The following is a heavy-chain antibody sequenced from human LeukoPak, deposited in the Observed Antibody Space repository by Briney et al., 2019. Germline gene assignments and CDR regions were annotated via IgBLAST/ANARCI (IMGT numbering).Heavy chain of an antibody. CDR1: GFTFSSYS. CDR2: ISSSSSTI. V-gene: IGHV3-48*01. Sequence: GGSLRLSCAASGFTFSSYSMNWVRQAPGKGLEWVSYISSSSSTIYYADSVKGRFTISRDNSKNTLYLQMNSLRVEDTAVYYCAKNGGSSHYYYYMDVWGKGTTVTISS. CDR3: AKNGGSSHYYYYMDV. J-gene: IGHJ6*03. D-gene: IGHD2-8*01.